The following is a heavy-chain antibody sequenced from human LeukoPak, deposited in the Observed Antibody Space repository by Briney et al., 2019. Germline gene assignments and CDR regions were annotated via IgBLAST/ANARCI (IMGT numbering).Heavy chain of an antibody. CDR2: INPNSGGT. V-gene: IGHV1-2*02. J-gene: IGHJ4*02. CDR1: GYTFTGYY. CDR3: ARAYCTNGVCYSFDS. D-gene: IGHD2-8*01. Sequence: ASVKVSCKASGYTFTGYYMHWVRQAPGQGLEWMGWINPNSGGTNYAQKFQGRVTMTRDTSISTAYMELSRLRSDDTAVYYCARAYCTNGVCYSFDSWGQGTLVTVSS.